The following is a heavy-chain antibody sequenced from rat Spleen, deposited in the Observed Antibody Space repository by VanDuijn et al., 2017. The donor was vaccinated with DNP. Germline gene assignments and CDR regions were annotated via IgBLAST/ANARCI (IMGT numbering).Heavy chain of an antibody. V-gene: IGHV5-19*01. J-gene: IGHJ3*01. CDR1: GFTFSNYG. Sequence: EVQLVESGGGLVRPGRSLKLSCAASGFTFSNYGMHWIRQAPTKGLEWVASITNTGGSTYYPDSVKGRFTISRDNAKSTLYLQMNSLRSEDTATYYCTRDQVGFAYWGQGTLVTVSS. CDR3: TRDQVGFAY. CDR2: ITNTGGST.